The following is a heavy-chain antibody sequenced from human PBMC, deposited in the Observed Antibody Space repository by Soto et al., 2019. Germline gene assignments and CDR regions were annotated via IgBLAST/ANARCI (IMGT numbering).Heavy chain of an antibody. D-gene: IGHD2-2*01. J-gene: IGHJ5*02. CDR1: GVTVSSNY. Sequence: GGSLSLSCAASGVTVSSNYMSWVRQAPGKGLEWVSVIYSCGSRYYADSVKGRFTISRDNSKNTLYLQMNSLRAGDTAVYYCASYCTSTSCYSWGQGTLVTVSS. CDR2: IYSCGSR. V-gene: IGHV3-66*03. CDR3: ASYCTSTSCYS.